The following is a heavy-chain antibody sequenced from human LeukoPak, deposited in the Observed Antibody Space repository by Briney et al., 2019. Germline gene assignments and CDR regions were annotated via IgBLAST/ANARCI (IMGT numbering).Heavy chain of an antibody. CDR2: ISSSGSTI. D-gene: IGHD1-14*01. CDR1: GFTFSDHY. J-gene: IGHJ4*02. CDR3: ASPDSVAGHNFDY. Sequence: GGSLRLSCAASGFTFSDHYMSWIRQAPGKGLEWVSYISSSGSTIYYADSVKGRFTISRDNAKNSLYLQMNSLRAEDTAVYYCASPDSVAGHNFDYWGQGTLVTVSS. V-gene: IGHV3-11*01.